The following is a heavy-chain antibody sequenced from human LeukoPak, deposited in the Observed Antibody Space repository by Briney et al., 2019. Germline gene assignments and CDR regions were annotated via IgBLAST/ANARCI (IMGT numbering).Heavy chain of an antibody. V-gene: IGHV3-33*01. CDR1: GFTFSRHV. CDR3: ARGSGLVVRGDAMDV. D-gene: IGHD2-2*01. Sequence: GGSLRLSCSASGFTFSRHVMHWVRQAPGKGLEWVAVIWYDATNKYYADSVKGRFTVSRDNSKNTMFLQMNSLRAEDTAVYYCARGSGLVVRGDAMDVWGQGTTVTVFS. CDR2: IWYDATNK. J-gene: IGHJ6*02.